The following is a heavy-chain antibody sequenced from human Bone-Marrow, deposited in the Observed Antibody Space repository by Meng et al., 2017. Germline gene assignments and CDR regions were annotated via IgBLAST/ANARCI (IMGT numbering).Heavy chain of an antibody. CDR2: ISSSRSYI. J-gene: IGHJ4*02. CDR1: GFTFSSYS. CDR3: ARDLVVVAANEGVDY. D-gene: IGHD2-15*01. V-gene: IGHV3-21*01. Sequence: GGSLRLSCAASGFTFSSYSMNWVRQAPGKGLEWVSYISSSRSYIYYPDSVKGRFTISRDNAKNSLYLQMNSLRAEDTAVYYCARDLVVVAANEGVDYWGQGTLVTVSS.